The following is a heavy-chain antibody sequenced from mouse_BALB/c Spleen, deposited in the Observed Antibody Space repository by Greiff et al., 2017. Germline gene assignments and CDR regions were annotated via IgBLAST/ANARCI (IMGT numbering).Heavy chain of an antibody. CDR2: IAPGSGST. V-gene: IGHV1S41*01. J-gene: IGHJ4*01. CDR1: GYTFTSYW. CDR3: ARGIYYGNYYAMDY. Sequence: DLVKPGASVKLSCKASGYTFTSYWINWIKQRPGQGLEWIGRIAPGSGSTYYNEMFKGKATLTVDTSSSTAYIQLSSLSSEDSAVYFCARGIYYGNYYAMDYWGQGTSVTVSS. D-gene: IGHD2-1*01.